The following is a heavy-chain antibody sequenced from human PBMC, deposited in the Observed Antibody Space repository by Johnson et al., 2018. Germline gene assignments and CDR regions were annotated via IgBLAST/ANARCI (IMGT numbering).Heavy chain of an antibody. CDR3: ARILEGYSGSYSSYYYYGMDV. J-gene: IGHJ6*02. V-gene: IGHV3-7*01. Sequence: VQLVQSGGGLVQPGGSXRLSCAASGFTFSSYWMSWVRQAPGKGLEWVAKIKQDGSEKYYVDSVKGRFTIPRDNAKNSLYLQMNSLRDEDTAVYYCARILEGYSGSYSSYYYYGMDVWGQGTTVTVSS. D-gene: IGHD1-26*01. CDR2: IKQDGSEK. CDR1: GFTFSSYW.